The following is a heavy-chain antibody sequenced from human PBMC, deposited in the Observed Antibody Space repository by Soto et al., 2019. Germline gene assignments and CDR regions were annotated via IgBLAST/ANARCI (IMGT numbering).Heavy chain of an antibody. CDR3: ARLTYYYDSSGYYNPGFDL. Sequence: SETLSLTCAVYGGSFSGYYWSWIRQPPGKGLEWIGEINHSGSTNYNPSLKSRVTISVDTSKNQFSLKLSSVTAADTAVYYCARLTYYYDSSGYYNPGFDLWGKGTLVTVSS. J-gene: IGHJ5*02. CDR2: INHSGST. V-gene: IGHV4-34*01. D-gene: IGHD3-22*01. CDR1: GGSFSGYY.